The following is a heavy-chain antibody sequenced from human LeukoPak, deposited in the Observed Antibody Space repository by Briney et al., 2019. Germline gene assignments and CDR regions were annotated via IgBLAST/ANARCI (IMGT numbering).Heavy chain of an antibody. CDR2: INQSGNS. J-gene: IGHJ4*02. CDR1: GGSLSGSY. D-gene: IGHD4-11*01. Sequence: PSETLSLTCDVNGGSLSGSYWSWIRQSPENGLEWIGEINQSGNSNYNPSLKSRVTILVDTSKNQFSLKLSSVTAADTAVYYCARQKPSTFRQYGRGRPLDSWGQGTLVTVSS. CDR3: ARQKPSTFRQYGRGRPLDS. V-gene: IGHV4-34*01.